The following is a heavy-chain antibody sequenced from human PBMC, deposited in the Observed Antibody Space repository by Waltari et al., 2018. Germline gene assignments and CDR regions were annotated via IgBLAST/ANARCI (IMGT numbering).Heavy chain of an antibody. V-gene: IGHV3-43D*04. CDR3: AKDKADSSGWYYFDY. J-gene: IGHJ4*02. D-gene: IGHD6-19*01. Sequence: EVQLVESGGVVVQPGGSLRLSCAASGFTFDDYAMNWVRHAPGKGLEWVSLISWDGGSTYYADSVKGRFTISRDNSKNSLYLQMNSLRAEDTALYYCAKDKADSSGWYYFDYWGQGTLVTVSS. CDR1: GFTFDDYA. CDR2: ISWDGGST.